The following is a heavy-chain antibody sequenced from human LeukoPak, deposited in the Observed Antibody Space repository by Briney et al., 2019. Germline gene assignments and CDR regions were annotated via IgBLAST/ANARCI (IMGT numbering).Heavy chain of an antibody. V-gene: IGHV4-39*01. CDR1: DGSISGNTYY. CDR2: IYYGGST. D-gene: IGHD4-17*01. J-gene: IGHJ4*02. Sequence: PSETLSLTCTVSDGSISGNTYYWGWIRQPPGKGLEWIGSIYYGGSTYHKSSLKNRVTISVDTSKNQFSLKLTSVSATDTAVYYCATTGHTTVTTFPFVYWGQGTLVAVSS. CDR3: ATTGHTTVTTFPFVY.